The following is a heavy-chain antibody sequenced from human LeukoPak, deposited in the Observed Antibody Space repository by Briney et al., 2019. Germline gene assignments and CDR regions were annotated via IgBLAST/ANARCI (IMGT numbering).Heavy chain of an antibody. Sequence: GGSLRLSCAASGFTFSNAWMNWVRQAPGRGLEWVARIKRYTDGGTTEYAAPVKGRFAISRDDSESTLYLQMSSLKTEDTALYYCTTGILGAGNFDSWGQGTLVTVSS. CDR2: IKRYTDGGTT. D-gene: IGHD1-26*01. CDR3: TTGILGAGNFDS. V-gene: IGHV3-15*01. J-gene: IGHJ4*02. CDR1: GFTFSNAW.